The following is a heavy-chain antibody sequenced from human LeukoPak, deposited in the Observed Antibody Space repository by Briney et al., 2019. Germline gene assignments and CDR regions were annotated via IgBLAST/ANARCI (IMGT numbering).Heavy chain of an antibody. CDR1: GGSFSGYY. D-gene: IGHD3-22*01. V-gene: IGHV4-34*01. CDR2: INHSGST. J-gene: IGHJ4*02. Sequence: SETLSLTCAVYGGSFSGYYWSWLRQPPGKGLEWLGEINHSGSTIYNPSLKSRVTISVDTSKNQFSLKLSPVTAADTAVYYCARGRVHYDSSGYYYYDYWGQGTLVTVSS. CDR3: ARGRVHYDSSGYYYYDY.